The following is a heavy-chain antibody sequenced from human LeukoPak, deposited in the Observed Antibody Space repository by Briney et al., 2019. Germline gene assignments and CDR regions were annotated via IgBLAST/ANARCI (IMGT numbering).Heavy chain of an antibody. CDR3: TTSEYSSSSLDY. J-gene: IGHJ4*02. CDR2: IKSKTDGGTT. CDR1: GFTVTNAW. D-gene: IGHD6-6*01. V-gene: IGHV3-15*01. Sequence: GGSLRLSCAASGFTVTNAWMSWVRQAPGKGLEWVGRIKSKTDGGTTDYAAPVKGRFTISRDDSKNTLYLQMNSLKTEDTAVYYCTTSEYSSSSLDYWGQGTLVTVSS.